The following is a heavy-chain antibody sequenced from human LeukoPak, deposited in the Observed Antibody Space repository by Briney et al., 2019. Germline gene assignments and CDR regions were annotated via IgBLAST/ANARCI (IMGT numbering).Heavy chain of an antibody. V-gene: IGHV1-2*06. CDR3: AVITMVRGVMLHY. CDR1: GYTFTGYY. D-gene: IGHD3-10*01. CDR2: INPNSGGT. Sequence: GASVKVSCKASGYTFTGYYMHWVRQAPGQGLDWMGRINPNSGGTNYAQKFQGRVTMTRDTSISTAYMELSRLRSDDTAVYYCAVITMVRGVMLHYWGQGTLVTVSS. J-gene: IGHJ4*02.